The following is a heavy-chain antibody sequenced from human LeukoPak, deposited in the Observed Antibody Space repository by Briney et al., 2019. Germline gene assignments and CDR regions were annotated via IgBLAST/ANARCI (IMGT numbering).Heavy chain of an antibody. CDR2: INHSGST. CDR1: GGSFSGYY. D-gene: IGHD6-13*01. V-gene: IGHV4-34*01. CDR3: ARLGSSWFDY. Sequence: SETLSLTCAVYGGSFSGYYWSWIRQPPGKGLEWIGEINHSGSTNYNPSLKSRVTISVDTSKNQFSLKLSSVTAADTAVYYCARLGSSWFDYWGQGTLFTVSS. J-gene: IGHJ4*02.